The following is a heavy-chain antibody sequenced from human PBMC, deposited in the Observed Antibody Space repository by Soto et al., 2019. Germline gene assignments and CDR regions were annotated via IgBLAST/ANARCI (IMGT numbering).Heavy chain of an antibody. V-gene: IGHV3-33*01. CDR3: ARDASLYFDITHY. J-gene: IGHJ4*02. D-gene: IGHD3-9*01. CDR2: IWYDGSNK. CDR1: GFTFSSYG. Sequence: GGSLRLSCAASGFTFSSYGMHWVRQAPGKGLEWVAVIWYDGSNKYYADSVKGRFTISRDNSKNTLYLQMNSLRAEDTAVYYCARDASLYFDITHYWGQGTLVTVSS.